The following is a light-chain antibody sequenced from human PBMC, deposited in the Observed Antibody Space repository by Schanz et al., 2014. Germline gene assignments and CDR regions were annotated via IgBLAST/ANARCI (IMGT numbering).Light chain of an antibody. CDR3: CSYAAGYLRV. CDR1: SSDVGSYNL. J-gene: IGLJ3*02. V-gene: IGLV2-23*01. Sequence: QSALTQPASVSGSPGQSITISCTGTSSDVGSYNLVSWYQQHPGKAPKLMIYEGSKRPSGVSDRFSGSKSGNTASLTISGLQGEDEAYYYCCSYAAGYLRVFGGGTQLTVL. CDR2: EGS.